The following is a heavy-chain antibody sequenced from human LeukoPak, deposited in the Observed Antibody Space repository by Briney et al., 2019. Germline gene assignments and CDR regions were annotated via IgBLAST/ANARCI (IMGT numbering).Heavy chain of an antibody. J-gene: IGHJ4*02. D-gene: IGHD3/OR15-3a*01. CDR3: ARQTGSGLFILP. V-gene: IGHV4-39*01. Sequence: YPSETLSLTCSVYSGSFSGYYWSWIRQPPGKGLEWIGSIYYSGNTYYNASLKSQVSISIDTSKNQFSLRLTSVTAADTAVYYCARQTGSGLFILPGGQGTLVTVSS. CDR2: IYYSGNT. CDR1: SGSFSGYY.